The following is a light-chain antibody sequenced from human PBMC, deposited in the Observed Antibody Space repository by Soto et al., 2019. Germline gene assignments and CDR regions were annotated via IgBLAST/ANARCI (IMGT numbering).Light chain of an antibody. V-gene: IGLV1-51*01. CDR3: GTWDTSLSAVV. J-gene: IGLJ7*01. CDR1: SSNIGNNY. CDR2: DNN. Sequence: QSVLTQPPSVSAAPGQKVTIFCSGSSSNIGNNYVSWYQHLPGAAPKLLIYDNNKRPSGIPARFSGSKSGTSATLGIVGLQTGDEADYYCGTWDTSLSAVVFGGGTQLTVL.